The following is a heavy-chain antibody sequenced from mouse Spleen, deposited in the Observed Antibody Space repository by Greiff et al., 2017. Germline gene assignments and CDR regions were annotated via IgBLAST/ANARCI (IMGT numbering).Heavy chain of an antibody. D-gene: IGHD2-4*01. J-gene: IGHJ3*01. V-gene: IGHV5-17*02. CDR2: ISSGSSTI. CDR3: ARYLYYDYYGGFAY. Sequence: EVKVVESGGGLVQPGGSRKLSCAASGFTFSSFGMHWVRQAPEKGLEWVAYISSGSSTIYYADTVKGRFTISRDNPKNTLFLQMTSLRSEDTAMYYCARYLYYDYYGGFAYWGQGTLVTVSA. CDR1: GFTFSSFG.